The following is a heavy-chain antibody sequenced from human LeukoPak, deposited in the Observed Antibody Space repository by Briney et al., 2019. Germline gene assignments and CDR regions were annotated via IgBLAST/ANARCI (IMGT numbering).Heavy chain of an antibody. CDR1: GFTFSSYA. V-gene: IGHV3-30-3*01. Sequence: GRSLRLSCAASGFTFSSYAMHWVRQAPGEGLEWVAVISYDGSNKYYADSVKGRFTISRDNSKNTLYLQMNSLRADDTAVYYCARGGNRLGYCSSTSCSMDYWGQGTLVTVSS. CDR3: ARGGNRLGYCSSTSCSMDY. J-gene: IGHJ4*02. CDR2: ISYDGSNK. D-gene: IGHD2-2*01.